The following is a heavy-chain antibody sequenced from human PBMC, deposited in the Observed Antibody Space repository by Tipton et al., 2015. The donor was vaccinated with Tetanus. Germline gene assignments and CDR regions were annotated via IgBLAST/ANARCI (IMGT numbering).Heavy chain of an antibody. Sequence: TLSLTCAVYGGSFSGYYWSWIRQPPGKGLEWIGEINHSGSTNYNPSLKSRVTISVDTSKNQFSLKLSSVTAADTAVYYCARWYYDFWSGYYRALTNWGQGTLVTVSS. D-gene: IGHD3-3*01. CDR2: INHSGST. J-gene: IGHJ4*02. V-gene: IGHV4-34*01. CDR3: ARWYYDFWSGYYRALTN. CDR1: GGSFSGYY.